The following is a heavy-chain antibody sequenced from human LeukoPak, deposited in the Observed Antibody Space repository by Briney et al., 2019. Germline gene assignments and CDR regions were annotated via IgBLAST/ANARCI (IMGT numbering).Heavy chain of an antibody. CDR3: ATAPYYDILTGSQTDY. Sequence: GGSLRLSCAASGFTFSSYAMSWVRQAPGEGQEWVSAISGSGGSTYYADSVKGRFTISRDSSKNTLYLQMNSLRAEGTAVYYCATAPYYDILTGSQTDYWGQGTLVTVSS. CDR2: ISGSGGST. D-gene: IGHD3-9*01. V-gene: IGHV3-23*01. CDR1: GFTFSSYA. J-gene: IGHJ4*02.